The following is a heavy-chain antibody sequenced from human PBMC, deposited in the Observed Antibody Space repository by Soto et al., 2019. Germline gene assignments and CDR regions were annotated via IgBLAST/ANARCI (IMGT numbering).Heavy chain of an antibody. Sequence: EVQLVESGGGLVQPGKSLRLSCAASGFTFDDYAMHWVRQAPGKGLECDSGISWNSGSIGYADSVKCRFTISRDNAYNSLYLQMNSLRAEDTVLYYCAKDAITMVRGVISYYGMDVWGQGTTVTVSS. CDR1: GFTFDDYA. CDR2: ISWNSGSI. J-gene: IGHJ6*02. V-gene: IGHV3-9*01. D-gene: IGHD3-10*01. CDR3: AKDAITMVRGVISYYGMDV.